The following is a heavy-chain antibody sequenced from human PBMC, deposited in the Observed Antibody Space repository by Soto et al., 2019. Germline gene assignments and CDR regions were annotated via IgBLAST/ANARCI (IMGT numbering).Heavy chain of an antibody. CDR1: GFPFNNYA. CDR2: IRGSDEST. J-gene: IGHJ3*02. V-gene: IGHV3-23*01. Sequence: EAQLLESGGGLVQPGGSLRLSCAASGFPFNNYAMSWVRQAPGKGREWVSAIRGSDESTYYAQSVKGRFTISRDNSKNTLNLQMNSLRAEDTAVYYCAKSRSVEDGFDIWGQGTMVTVSS. CDR3: AKSRSVEDGFDI.